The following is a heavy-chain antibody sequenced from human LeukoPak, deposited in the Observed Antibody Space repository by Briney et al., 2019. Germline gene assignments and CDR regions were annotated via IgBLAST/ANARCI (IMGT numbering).Heavy chain of an antibody. Sequence: GGSLRLSCAASGFTFSSYGMHWVRQAPGKGLEWVAFIRYEGSNKYYAASVKGRFTISRDNSKNTVYLQMNSRRAEDTAVYYCAKDLRTGTPRGVSADYWGQGTLVTVSS. J-gene: IGHJ4*02. D-gene: IGHD1-1*01. CDR1: GFTFSSYG. V-gene: IGHV3-30*02. CDR3: AKDLRTGTPRGVSADY. CDR2: IRYEGSNK.